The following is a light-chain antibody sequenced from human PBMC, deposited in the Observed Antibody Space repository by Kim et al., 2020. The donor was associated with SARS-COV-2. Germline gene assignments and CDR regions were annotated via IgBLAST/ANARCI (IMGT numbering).Light chain of an antibody. V-gene: IGLV3-1*01. CDR2: QDT. CDR1: KLGDKY. J-gene: IGLJ2*01. Sequence: VSPGQTASITCPGDKLGDKYACWYQQKPGQSPVLVIYQDTKRPSGIPERFSGSNSGNTATLTISGTQAMDEADYYCQAWDSSTVVFGGGTQLTVL. CDR3: QAWDSSTVV.